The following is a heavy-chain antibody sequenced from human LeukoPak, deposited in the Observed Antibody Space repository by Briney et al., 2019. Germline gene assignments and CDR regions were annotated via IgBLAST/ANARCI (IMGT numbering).Heavy chain of an antibody. Sequence: ASVKVSCMASGYTFTGYYMHWVRQAPGQGLEWMGWINPNSGGTNYAQKFQGRVTMTRDTSISTAYMELSRLRSDDTAVYYCAKTRLGPASGGSYYKGAFDIWGQGTMVTVSS. CDR2: INPNSGGT. J-gene: IGHJ3*02. D-gene: IGHD1-26*01. CDR3: AKTRLGPASGGSYYKGAFDI. V-gene: IGHV1-2*02. CDR1: GYTFTGYY.